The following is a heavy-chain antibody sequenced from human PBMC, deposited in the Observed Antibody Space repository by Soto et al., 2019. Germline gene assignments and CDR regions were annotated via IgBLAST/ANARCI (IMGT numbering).Heavy chain of an antibody. CDR2: IIPILGIA. Sequence: SVKVSCKASGGTFSSYTISWVRQAPGQGLEWMGRIIPILGIANYAQKFQGRVTITADKSTSTAYMELSSLRSEDTAVYYCAREDDFWSGPTFDYWGQGTLVTVSS. CDR1: GGTFSSYT. J-gene: IGHJ4*02. CDR3: AREDDFWSGPTFDY. D-gene: IGHD3-3*01. V-gene: IGHV1-69*04.